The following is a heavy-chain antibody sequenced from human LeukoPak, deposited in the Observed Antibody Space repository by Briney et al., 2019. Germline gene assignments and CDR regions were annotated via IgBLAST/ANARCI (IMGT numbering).Heavy chain of an antibody. D-gene: IGHD5-18*01. Sequence: GGSPRLSCAVSGLTISSSWMDWVRQAPGKGLEWVASINPDGNKKYSADSVKGRFTISRDNAENSLYLQMNSLRVEDTAFYYCARDLAYSRLDYWGQGMLVTVSS. CDR3: ARDLAYSRLDY. V-gene: IGHV3-7*01. CDR2: INPDGNKK. J-gene: IGHJ4*02. CDR1: GLTISSSW.